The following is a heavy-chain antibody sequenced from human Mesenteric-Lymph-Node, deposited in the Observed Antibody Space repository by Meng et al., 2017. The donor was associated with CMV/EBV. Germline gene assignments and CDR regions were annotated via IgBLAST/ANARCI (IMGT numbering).Heavy chain of an antibody. CDR2: MNPNSGNT. J-gene: IGHJ6*02. CDR1: GYTFTSYD. D-gene: IGHD3-3*01. CDR3: ARGRCNDFWSGYYTWVYSISGVCGMDV. V-gene: IGHV1-8*03. Sequence: ASVKVSCKASGYTFTSYDINWVRQATGQGLEWMGWMNPNSGNTGYAQKFQGRVTITRNTSISTAYMELSSLRSEDTAVYYCARGRCNDFWSGYYTWVYSISGVCGMDVWGQGTTVTVS.